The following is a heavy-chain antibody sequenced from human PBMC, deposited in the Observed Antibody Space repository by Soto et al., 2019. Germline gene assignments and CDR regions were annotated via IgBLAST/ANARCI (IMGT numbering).Heavy chain of an antibody. CDR1: GFTFSIYG. V-gene: IGHV3-30*18. Sequence: GWSLRLSCAASGFTFSIYGMHWVRQAPDKGLEWVALISYDGSNQYYADSVKGRFTISRDNSKNTLFLQMNSLRADDTAVYYCAKDQASGQGSFDSWGQGTLVTVSS. CDR3: AKDQASGQGSFDS. CDR2: ISYDGSNQ. J-gene: IGHJ4*02.